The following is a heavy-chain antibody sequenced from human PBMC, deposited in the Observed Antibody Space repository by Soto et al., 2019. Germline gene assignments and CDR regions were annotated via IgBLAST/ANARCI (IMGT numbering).Heavy chain of an antibody. Sequence: SEPQSLTCTVSGGYISGGGYYWSWIRKTPGKGLEWIGHIYHSGRTYYTPSLKSRITISGDTSRNQFSMKVTSVPAADTAVYSGAGGAPPEYWGKGALDPVS. CDR2: IYHSGRT. V-gene: IGHV4-31*03. CDR3: AGGAPPEY. CDR1: GGYISGGGYY. J-gene: IGHJ4*02.